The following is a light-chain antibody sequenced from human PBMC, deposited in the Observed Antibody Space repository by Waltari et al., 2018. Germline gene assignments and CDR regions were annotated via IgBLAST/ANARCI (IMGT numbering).Light chain of an antibody. Sequence: DMVLTQSPGTPSLSPGERATLSCRASQTVRTTYLAWYQQKPGQAPTLLIYGASSRATGIPDRFSVSGSGTDFSLTISSLEPEDFAVYYCQQYDISPLTFGGGTKVEIK. J-gene: IGKJ4*01. CDR2: GAS. V-gene: IGKV3-20*01. CDR3: QQYDISPLT. CDR1: QTVRTTY.